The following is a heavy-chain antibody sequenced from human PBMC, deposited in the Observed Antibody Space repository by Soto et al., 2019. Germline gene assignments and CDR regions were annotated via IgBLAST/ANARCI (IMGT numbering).Heavy chain of an antibody. CDR1: GFTFSSYA. CDR2: ISGSGGST. V-gene: IGHV3-23*01. D-gene: IGHD2-2*01. Sequence: EVQLLESGGGLVQPGESLRLSCAASGFTFSSYAMNWVRQAPGKGPEWVSLISGSGGSTFYARSVKGRFTISRDNSKNDPYLQRNSLRAEDTAVYYWVKVWDIIVIPTEGGAFDIWGQGPMVTVSS. CDR3: VKVWDIIVIPTEGGAFDI. J-gene: IGHJ3*02.